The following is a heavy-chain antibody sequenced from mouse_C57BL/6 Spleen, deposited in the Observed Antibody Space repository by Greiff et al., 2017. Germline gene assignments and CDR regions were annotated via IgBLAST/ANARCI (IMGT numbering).Heavy chain of an antibody. D-gene: IGHD1-1*01. V-gene: IGHV1-72*01. CDR2: IDPNSGGT. J-gene: IGHJ1*03. CDR1: GYTFTSYW. Sequence: VRLQQSGAELVKPGASVKLSCKASGYTFTSYWMHWVKQRPGRGLEWIGRIDPNSGGTKYNEKFKSKATLTVDKPSSTAYMQLSSLTSEDSAVYYCARGGYGSSYWYFDVWGTGTTVTVSS. CDR3: ARGGYGSSYWYFDV.